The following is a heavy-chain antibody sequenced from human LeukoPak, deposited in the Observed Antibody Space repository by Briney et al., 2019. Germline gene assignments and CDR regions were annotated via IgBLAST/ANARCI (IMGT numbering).Heavy chain of an antibody. CDR3: AQTLGATYDY. Sequence: EASVKVSCKASGYTFTSYGISWVRQAPGQGLEWMGWISAYNGNANYAQKLQGRVTMTTDTSTSTAYMELRSLRSDDTAVYYCAQTLGATYDYWGQGTLVTVSS. CDR1: GYTFTSYG. V-gene: IGHV1-18*01. CDR2: ISAYNGNA. D-gene: IGHD1-26*01. J-gene: IGHJ4*02.